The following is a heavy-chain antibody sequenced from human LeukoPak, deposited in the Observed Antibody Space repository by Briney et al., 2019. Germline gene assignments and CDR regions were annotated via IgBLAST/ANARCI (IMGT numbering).Heavy chain of an antibody. J-gene: IGHJ4*02. CDR1: GFTFGDYA. V-gene: IGHV3-23*01. D-gene: IGHD3-10*01. CDR3: AKDGGVWFGESTDY. CDR2: ISGSGAIT. Sequence: GGSLRLSCTASGFTFGDYAMTWVHQAPGKGLEWVSAISGSGAITYYADSVKGRFTISRDNSKNTLYLQMNSLRAEDTAVYYCAKDGGVWFGESTDYWGQGTLVTVSS.